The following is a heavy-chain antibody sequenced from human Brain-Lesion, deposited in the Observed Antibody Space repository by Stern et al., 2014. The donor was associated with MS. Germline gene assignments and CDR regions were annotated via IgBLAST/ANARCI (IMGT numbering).Heavy chain of an antibody. CDR2: IGPGDSDT. Sequence: VQLVQSGAEVKKPGESLKISCKGSGYRFTSNWIGWGRQLPGKGLEWLGIIGPGDSDTRYSPSFQGQVTISADKSTSTAYLQWSSLQASDTAMYYCARRGDSSSSGFDYWGQGTLVIVSS. CDR1: GYRFTSNW. J-gene: IGHJ4*02. D-gene: IGHD6-6*01. CDR3: ARRGDSSSSGFDY. V-gene: IGHV5-51*01.